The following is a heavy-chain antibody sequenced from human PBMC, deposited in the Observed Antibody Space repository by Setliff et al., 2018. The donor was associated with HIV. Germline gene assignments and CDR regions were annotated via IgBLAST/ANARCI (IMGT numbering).Heavy chain of an antibody. Sequence: PSETLSLTCSVSGGSISSSTYYWTWIRQPAGKGLEWIGRVDTTGNTNYNPSLNSRVTILADTSKNHFSLELRSVTAADSAIYYCARDVRWELFPGYFYYYYMDVWGTGTTVTVSS. D-gene: IGHD3-10*01. J-gene: IGHJ6*03. CDR3: ARDVRWELFPGYFYYYYMDV. CDR1: GGSISSSTYY. V-gene: IGHV4-61*02. CDR2: VDTTGNT.